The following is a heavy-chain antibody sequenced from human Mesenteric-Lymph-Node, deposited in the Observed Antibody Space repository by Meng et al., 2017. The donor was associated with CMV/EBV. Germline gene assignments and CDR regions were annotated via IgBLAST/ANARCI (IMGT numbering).Heavy chain of an antibody. J-gene: IGHJ4*02. D-gene: IGHD2-15*01. CDR2: INHSGST. CDR1: CFSGYY. V-gene: IGHV4-34*01. CDR3: ARGRPGYCSGGSCYQPFDY. Sequence: CFSGYYWGWLRQPPGQRLEWIGEINHSGSTNYHPSLKSRVTISVDTSKNQFSLKLSSVTAADTAVYYCARGRPGYCSGGSCYQPFDYWGQGTLVTVSS.